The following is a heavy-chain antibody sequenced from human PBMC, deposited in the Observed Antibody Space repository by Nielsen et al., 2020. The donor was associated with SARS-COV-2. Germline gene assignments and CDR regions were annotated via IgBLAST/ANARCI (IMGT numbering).Heavy chain of an antibody. D-gene: IGHD3-10*01. CDR2: INAGNGNT. CDR3: ARLQPHTMHQFDP. Sequence: ASVKVSCKASGYTFTSYAMHWVRQAPGQRLEWMGWINAGNGNTKYSQKFQGRVTITRDTSASTAYMELSSLRSEDTAVYYCARLQPHTMHQFDPWGQGTLVTVSS. V-gene: IGHV1-3*01. CDR1: GYTFTSYA. J-gene: IGHJ5*02.